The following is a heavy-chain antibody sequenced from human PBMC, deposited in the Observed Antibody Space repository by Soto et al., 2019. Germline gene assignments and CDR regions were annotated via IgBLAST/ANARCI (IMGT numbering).Heavy chain of an antibody. D-gene: IGHD3-22*01. V-gene: IGHV4-31*02. CDR2: IYYSGST. J-gene: IGHJ5*02. CDR3: ARDPRYDSSGYYDP. Sequence: SLIHKNPGKGLEWIGYIYYSGSTYCNPSLKSRVTISVDTSKNQFSLKLSSVTAADTAVYYCARDPRYDSSGYYDPCGHGTLVTVSS.